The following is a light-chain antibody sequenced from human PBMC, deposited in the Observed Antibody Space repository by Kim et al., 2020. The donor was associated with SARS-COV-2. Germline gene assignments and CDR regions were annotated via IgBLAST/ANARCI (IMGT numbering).Light chain of an antibody. J-gene: IGLJ2*01. CDR1: SSDVGGYNY. Sequence: GQSVTISSTGTSSDVGGYNYVSWYQQHPGKAPKIMIYDVNTRPSGVPDRFSGSKSGNTASLTVSGLQAEDEADYYCSSYAGSNNLLFGGGTQLTVL. V-gene: IGLV2-8*01. CDR3: SSYAGSNNLL. CDR2: DVN.